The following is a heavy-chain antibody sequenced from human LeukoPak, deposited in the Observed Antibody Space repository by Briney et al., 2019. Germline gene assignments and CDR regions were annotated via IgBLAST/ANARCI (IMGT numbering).Heavy chain of an antibody. CDR1: GFTFSSYA. V-gene: IGHV3-23*01. CDR3: AKRDSSGSLPRLFDY. D-gene: IGHD6-19*01. J-gene: IGHJ4*02. CDR2: ISGSGGTT. Sequence: PGGSLRLSCAASGFTFSSYAMSWVRRAPGKGLEWVSYISGSGGTTSYADSVKGRVTISRDNSKNTLYLQMSSLRAEDTAVYYCAKRDSSGSLPRLFDYWGQGTLVTVSS.